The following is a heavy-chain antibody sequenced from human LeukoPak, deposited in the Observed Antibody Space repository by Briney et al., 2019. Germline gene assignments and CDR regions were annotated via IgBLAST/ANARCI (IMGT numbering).Heavy chain of an antibody. V-gene: IGHV4-4*07. Sequence: SETLSLTCTVSGDSISNYYWSWIRQPAGKGLEWIGRIYTSGSTNYNPSLKSRVTMSVDTSKNQFSLKLSSVTAADTAVYYCARDTAGSGSYYLHPLYYYYGMDVWGQGTTVTVSS. D-gene: IGHD3-10*01. J-gene: IGHJ6*01. CDR1: GDSISNYY. CDR3: ARDTAGSGSYYLHPLYYYYGMDV. CDR2: IYTSGST.